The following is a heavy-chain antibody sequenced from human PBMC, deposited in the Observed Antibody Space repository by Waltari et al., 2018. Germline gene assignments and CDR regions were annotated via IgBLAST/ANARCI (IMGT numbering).Heavy chain of an antibody. CDR1: GFTFSSYA. CDR3: AKIHLYYYYYGMDV. CDR2: ISGSGGST. J-gene: IGHJ6*02. V-gene: IGHV3-23*01. Sequence: EVQLLESGGGLVQPGGSLRLSCAASGFTFSSYAMSWVRPAPGKGLEWVSAISGSGGSTYYADSVKGRFTISRDNSKNTLYLQMNSLRAEDTAVYYCAKIHLYYYYYGMDVWGQGTTVTVSS.